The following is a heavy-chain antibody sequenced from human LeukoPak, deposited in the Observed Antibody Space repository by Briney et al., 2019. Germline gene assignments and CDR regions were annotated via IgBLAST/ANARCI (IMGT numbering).Heavy chain of an antibody. J-gene: IGHJ4*02. CDR3: ARVGAGPIFGAVTKDNPFDY. CDR2: IIPIFGTA. D-gene: IGHD3-3*01. CDR1: GGTFSSYA. V-gene: IGHV1-69*13. Sequence: ASVKVSCKASGGTFSSYAISWVRQAPGQGLEWMGGIIPIFGTANYAQKFQGRVTITADESTSTAYMELSSLRSEDTAVYYCARVGAGPIFGAVTKDNPFDYWGQGTLVTVSS.